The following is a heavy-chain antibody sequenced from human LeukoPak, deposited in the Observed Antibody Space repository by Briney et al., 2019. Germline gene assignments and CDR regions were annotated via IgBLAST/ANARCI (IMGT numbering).Heavy chain of an antibody. CDR1: GYTFTGYC. Sequence: AWGYVARSASGYTFTGYCMHMVRQAPGPGHGREGWIDLKSGGRNYEQKYQGRGTLTRNTSINTAYMELSRLRTDDTAVYYGARSFMYCGGDCYNAFDIWGQGTVVTVSS. V-gene: IGHV1-2*02. CDR3: ARSFMYCGGDCYNAFDI. J-gene: IGHJ3*02. CDR2: IDLKSGGR. D-gene: IGHD2-21*02.